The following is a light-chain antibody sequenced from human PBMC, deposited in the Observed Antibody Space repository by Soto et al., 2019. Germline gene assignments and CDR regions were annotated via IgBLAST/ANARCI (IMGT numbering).Light chain of an antibody. CDR2: EVS. J-gene: IGLJ1*01. V-gene: IGLV2-14*01. CDR3: SSYTSSSTPSA. Sequence: QCLLTQPGSVSESRGQSVTISCTGTTSDVGAYNYVSWYQQHPGKAPKLMIHEVSKRPSGVSNRFSGSKSGNTASLTISGLQAEDEADYYCSSYTSSSTPSAFGTGTKVTVL. CDR1: TSDVGAYNY.